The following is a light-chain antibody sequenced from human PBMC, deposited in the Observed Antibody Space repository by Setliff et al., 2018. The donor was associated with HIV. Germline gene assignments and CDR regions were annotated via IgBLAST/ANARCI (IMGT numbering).Light chain of an antibody. Sequence: QSALTQPASVSGSPGQSITISCTGTSSDVGGYNYVSWHQQHPGKAPELMIYDVSNRPSGISNRFSGSKSGNTASLTVSGLQAEDEADYYCSSYTNSSSGVFGTGTKVTVL. CDR3: SSYTNSSSGV. V-gene: IGLV2-14*03. CDR2: DVS. CDR1: SSDVGGYNY. J-gene: IGLJ1*01.